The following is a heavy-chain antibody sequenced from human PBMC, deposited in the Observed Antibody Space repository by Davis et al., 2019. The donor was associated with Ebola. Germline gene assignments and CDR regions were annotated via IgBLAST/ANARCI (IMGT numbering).Heavy chain of an antibody. CDR1: GFTVSSNC. CDR3: AKGSIAVALFDC. Sequence: PGGSLRLSCAASGFTVSSNCMSWVRQAPGKGLEWVSVIYSGGSTYYADSVKGRFTISRDNSKNTLFLQMNSLRAEDTAVYHCAKGSIAVALFDCWGQGTLVTVSS. CDR2: IYSGGST. V-gene: IGHV3-66*01. D-gene: IGHD6-19*01. J-gene: IGHJ4*02.